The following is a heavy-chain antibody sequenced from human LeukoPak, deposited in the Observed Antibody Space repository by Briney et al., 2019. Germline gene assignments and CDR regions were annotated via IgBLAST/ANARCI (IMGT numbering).Heavy chain of an antibody. J-gene: IGHJ4*02. CDR1: GFTFSSYS. V-gene: IGHV3-21*01. Sequence: GGSLRLSCAASGFTFSSYSMNWVRQAPGKGLEWVSSISSSSSYIYYADSVKGRFTISRDNAKNSLYLQMNSLRAEDTAVYYCASFIAVAGNGYWGQGTLVTVSS. CDR3: ASFIAVAGNGY. D-gene: IGHD6-19*01. CDR2: ISSSSSYI.